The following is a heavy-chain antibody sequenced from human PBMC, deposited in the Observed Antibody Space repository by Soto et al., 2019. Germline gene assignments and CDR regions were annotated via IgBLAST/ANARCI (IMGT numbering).Heavy chain of an antibody. CDR1: GYTFASHY. V-gene: IGHV1-46*01. Sequence: QVQLVQSGAEVKKPGASVKVSCQASGYTFASHYIHWVRQAPGQGLEWMGVINPNGGNTRYAQRFQESLTVTTDTPTNTVYLDLSSLSSVDTAVYYCGRDTSGLDYWGQGTLVTVSS. CDR3: GRDTSGLDY. J-gene: IGHJ4*02. CDR2: INPNGGNT.